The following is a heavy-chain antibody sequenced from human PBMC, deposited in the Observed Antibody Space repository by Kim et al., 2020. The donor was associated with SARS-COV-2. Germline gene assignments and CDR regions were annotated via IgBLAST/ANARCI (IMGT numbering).Heavy chain of an antibody. V-gene: IGHV7-4-1*02. CDR1: GYTFTNNA. CDR2: INTDTGNT. Sequence: ASVKVSCKASGYTFTNNAIRWVRQAPGQGLEWMGWINTDTGNTTYAQAFTRRFVFSVDTSVTTAYLQISSLEAEDTALYYCARVLWRTYRYTDSWGQGTLVSVS. CDR3: ARVLWRTYRYTDS. J-gene: IGHJ4*02. D-gene: IGHD3-16*02.